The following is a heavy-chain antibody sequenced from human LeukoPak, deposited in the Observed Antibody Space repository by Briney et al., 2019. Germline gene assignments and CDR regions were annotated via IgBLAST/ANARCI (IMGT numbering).Heavy chain of an antibody. D-gene: IGHD1-1*01. J-gene: IGHJ5*02. CDR2: ISSSSSTI. Sequence: GSLRLSCAASGFTFSSYSMNWVRQAPGKGLEWVSYISSSSSTIYYADSVKGRFTISRDNAKNSLYLQMNSLRAEDTAVYYCARGWETGRPNWFDPWGQGTLVTVSS. V-gene: IGHV3-48*04. CDR1: GFTFSSYS. CDR3: ARGWETGRPNWFDP.